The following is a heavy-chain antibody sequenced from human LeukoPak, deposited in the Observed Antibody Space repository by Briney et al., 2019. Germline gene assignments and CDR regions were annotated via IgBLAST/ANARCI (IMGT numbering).Heavy chain of an antibody. D-gene: IGHD4-17*01. Sequence: SSETLSLTCAVSGDSFSSHYWTWIRQPPGRGLEWIGYISYIGTTNYNPSLKSRVTISIDTSKNQFSLKLSSVTTADTAVYYCARDLVTVSKGFDIWGLGTMVSVSS. CDR2: ISYIGTT. V-gene: IGHV4-59*11. CDR1: GDSFSSHY. J-gene: IGHJ3*02. CDR3: ARDLVTVSKGFDI.